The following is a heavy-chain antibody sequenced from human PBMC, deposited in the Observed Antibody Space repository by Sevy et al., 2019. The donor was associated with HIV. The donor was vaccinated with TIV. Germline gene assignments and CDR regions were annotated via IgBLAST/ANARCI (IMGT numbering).Heavy chain of an antibody. Sequence: GGSLRLSCAASGFTVSNTYMSWVRQAPGKGLEWVSVIYSSGGTSYADSVKGRFTISRDNSKNTLYFEMNSLRAEDTAVHYCVRGLLFSSSWSDHWGQGTLVTVSS. V-gene: IGHV3-53*01. CDR2: IYSSGGT. CDR3: VRGLLFSSSWSDH. J-gene: IGHJ4*02. D-gene: IGHD3-22*01. CDR1: GFTVSNTY.